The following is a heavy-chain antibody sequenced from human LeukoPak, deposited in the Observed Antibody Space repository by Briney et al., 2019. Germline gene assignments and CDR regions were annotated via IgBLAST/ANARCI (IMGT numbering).Heavy chain of an antibody. D-gene: IGHD6-19*01. CDR2: IYYSGST. CDR1: GDSISSYY. Sequence: SETLSLTCTVSGDSISSYYWSWIRQPPGKGLEWIGYIYYSGSTNYNPSLKSRVTISVDTSKNQFSLKLSSVTAADTAVYYCARGADSSGWYGSAFDYWGRGTLVTVSS. J-gene: IGHJ4*02. CDR3: ARGADSSGWYGSAFDY. V-gene: IGHV4-59*01.